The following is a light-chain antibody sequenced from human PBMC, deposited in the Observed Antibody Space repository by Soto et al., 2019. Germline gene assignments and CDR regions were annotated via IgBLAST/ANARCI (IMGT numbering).Light chain of an antibody. J-gene: IGKJ1*01. CDR1: ESIGRY. CDR3: QQSYSTLWT. V-gene: IGKV1-39*01. CDR2: AAS. Sequence: DIQLTQSPSSLSASVGDRVSITCRASESIGRYLNWYQQKPGKAPELLIYAASTLETGVSSRFSGSGSATDFTLTISSLQPEDFATYYCQQSYSTLWTFGQGTNVEIK.